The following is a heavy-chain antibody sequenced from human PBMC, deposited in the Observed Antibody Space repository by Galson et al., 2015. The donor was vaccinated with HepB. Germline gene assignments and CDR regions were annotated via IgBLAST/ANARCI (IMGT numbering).Heavy chain of an antibody. CDR2: ISASGDRT. J-gene: IGHJ6*04. D-gene: IGHD3-3*01. Sequence: SLRLSCAASGFIFSSYVMTWVRQAPGKGLEWVSGISASGDRTYYADSVKGRFTISRDNSKNTLYLQMNSLRAEDTAVYYCARDFPRITIYGAISVWGKGTTVTISS. CDR1: GFIFSSYV. V-gene: IGHV3-23*01. CDR3: ARDFPRITIYGAISV.